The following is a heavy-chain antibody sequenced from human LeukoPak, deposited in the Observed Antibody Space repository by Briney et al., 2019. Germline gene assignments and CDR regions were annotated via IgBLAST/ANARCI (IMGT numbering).Heavy chain of an antibody. CDR3: AREIGSWGPTNFDY. CDR2: IYTSGST. D-gene: IGHD6-13*01. CDR1: GGSISSYY. Sequence: SETLSLTCTVSGGSISSYYWSWIRQPAGKGLEWIGRIYTSGSTNYNPSLKSRVTMSVDTSKNQFSLKLSSVTAADTAVYYCAREIGSWGPTNFDYRGQGTLVTVSS. V-gene: IGHV4-4*07. J-gene: IGHJ4*02.